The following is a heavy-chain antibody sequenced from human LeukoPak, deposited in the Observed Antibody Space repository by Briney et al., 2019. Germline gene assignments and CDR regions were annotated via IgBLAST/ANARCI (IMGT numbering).Heavy chain of an antibody. CDR2: IYWDDDK. J-gene: IGHJ3*02. CDR3: AHIGQGYVSFDI. V-gene: IGHV2-5*02. CDR1: GFSLSTRAVG. D-gene: IGHD3/OR15-3a*01. Sequence: SGPTLVNPTQTLTLTCTFSGFSLSTRAVGVGWIRQPPVKALDCLALIYWDDDKHYSPSLKTRLTITKDTSKNQVVLTMTNMDPVDTATYYCAHIGQGYVSFDIWGQGTMVTVSS.